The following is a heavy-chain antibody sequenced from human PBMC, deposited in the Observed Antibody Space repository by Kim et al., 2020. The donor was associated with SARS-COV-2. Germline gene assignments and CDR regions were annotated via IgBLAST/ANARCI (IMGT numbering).Heavy chain of an antibody. CDR2: IGTAGDT. Sequence: GGSLRLSCAASGFTFSSYDMHWVRQATGKGLEWVSAIGTAGDTYYPGSVKGRFTISRENAKNSLYLQMNSLRAGDTAVYYCARGHIVGAYGNPRLWAFDIWGQGTMVTVSS. D-gene: IGHD1-26*01. CDR3: ARGHIVGAYGNPRLWAFDI. J-gene: IGHJ3*02. CDR1: GFTFSSYD. V-gene: IGHV3-13*04.